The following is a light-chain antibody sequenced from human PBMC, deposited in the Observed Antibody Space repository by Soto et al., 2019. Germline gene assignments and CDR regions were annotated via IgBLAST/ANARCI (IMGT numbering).Light chain of an antibody. Sequence: DMVEARSPTTVSYYPGERAPLSCRASQSVSSSLAWYQQKPGQAPRLLIYDASNRATGIPARFSGSGSGTDFTLTISSLEPEDFAVYYCQQRSKWRTSGQGTKVEI. CDR3: QQRSKWRT. V-gene: IGKV3-11*01. CDR1: QSVSSS. J-gene: IGKJ1*01. CDR2: DAS.